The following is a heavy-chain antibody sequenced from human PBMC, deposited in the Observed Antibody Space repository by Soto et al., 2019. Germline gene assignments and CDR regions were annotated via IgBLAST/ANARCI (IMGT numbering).Heavy chain of an antibody. Sequence: LRLSCAGAGFTLSTYGMTWVRQAPGKGLEWVSAITGTGGNTYYVDSVKGRFTSSRDNSKNMLYLQMNSVRVEDTAVYYCARIRGYWYGLDVWGQGTTVTVSS. V-gene: IGHV3-23*01. J-gene: IGHJ6*02. CDR1: GFTLSTYG. CDR3: ARIRGYWYGLDV. CDR2: ITGTGGNT.